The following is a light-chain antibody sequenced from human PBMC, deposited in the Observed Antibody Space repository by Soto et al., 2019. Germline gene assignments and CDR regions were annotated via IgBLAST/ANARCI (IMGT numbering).Light chain of an antibody. CDR3: QQSNSFLGT. CDR2: AAS. CDR1: QAVSTW. V-gene: IGKV1-12*01. J-gene: IGKJ4*01. Sequence: DIQMTQSPSFVSASVGDSVTITCRASQAVSTWLAWYQQKPGGAPRLLIYAASTLQSGVPSRFSGSGSGTDFTLTIRSLQPEDFATYYCQQSNSFLGTFGGGTKVEIK.